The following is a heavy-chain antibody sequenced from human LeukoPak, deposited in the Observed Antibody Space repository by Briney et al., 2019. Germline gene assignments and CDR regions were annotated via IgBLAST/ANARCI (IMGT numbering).Heavy chain of an antibody. CDR3: ARDQGVRCSGGSCTAFDI. CDR2: ISSSSSYI. V-gene: IGHV3-21*01. CDR1: GFTFNTYT. J-gene: IGHJ3*02. Sequence: GGSLRLSCTASGFTFNTYTMNWVRQAPGKGLEWVSSISSSSSYIYYSDSVKGRFTISRHNAKNSLYLQMNSLRAEDTAVYYCARDQGVRCSGGSCTAFDIWGQGTMVTVSS. D-gene: IGHD2-15*01.